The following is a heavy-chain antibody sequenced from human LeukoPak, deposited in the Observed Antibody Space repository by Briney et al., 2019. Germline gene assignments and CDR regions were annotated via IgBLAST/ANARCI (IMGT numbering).Heavy chain of an antibody. J-gene: IGHJ4*02. CDR1: GSSITSFIHY. D-gene: IGHD3-16*01. CDR2: IYYTGST. V-gene: IGHV4-39*01. Sequence: SETLSLTCTISGSSITSFIHYWGWIRQPPGKGLEWIGDIYYTGSTYYSPSLRSRVTMSVHTSENPFSLRLNSVTAVDTAVYYCARRWGNIVGVTYEYWGQGTLVTVSS. CDR3: ARRWGNIVGVTYEY.